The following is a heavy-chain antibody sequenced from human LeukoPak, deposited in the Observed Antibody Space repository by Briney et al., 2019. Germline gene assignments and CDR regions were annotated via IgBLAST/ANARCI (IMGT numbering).Heavy chain of an antibody. CDR3: ARGNSSGRGAIDY. J-gene: IGHJ4*02. V-gene: IGHV3-48*04. CDR2: ISSSNSTI. Sequence: RPGGSLRLSCAASGFTFRSYSTNWVRQAPGKGLEGVSYISSSNSTIYYGHSVKGRFTISRDNAENSLYLQMNSLRAEDTAVYYCARGNSSGRGAIDYWGQGTLVTVSS. CDR1: GFTFRSYS. D-gene: IGHD5-18*01.